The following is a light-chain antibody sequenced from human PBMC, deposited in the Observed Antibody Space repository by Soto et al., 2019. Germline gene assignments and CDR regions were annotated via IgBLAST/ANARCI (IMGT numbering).Light chain of an antibody. CDR2: DVS. CDR3: QQYNNWPPT. V-gene: IGKV3-15*01. CDR1: QSARSS. J-gene: IGKJ5*01. Sequence: EVVMTHSPATLSVSPGWRATLSCRASQSARSSLAWYQQKNGQAPSLLIYDVSIRATGIPARLNGSGYGTELTLTISSMQYEDFAVYYCQQYNNWPPTFGHGTRLEIK.